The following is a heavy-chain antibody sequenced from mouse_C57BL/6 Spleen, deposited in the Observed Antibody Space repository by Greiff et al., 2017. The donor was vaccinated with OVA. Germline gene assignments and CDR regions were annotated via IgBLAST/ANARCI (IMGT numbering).Heavy chain of an antibody. Sequence: EVKLVESGGGLVQPGGSLKLSCAASGFTFSDYGMAWVRQAPRKGPEWVAFISNLAYSIYYADTVKGRFTISRENAKNTLYLERSSLRSEDTAIYYCARIDSSAWFAYWGQGTLVTVSA. J-gene: IGHJ3*01. CDR2: ISNLAYSI. D-gene: IGHD3-2*02. CDR1: GFTFSDYG. CDR3: ARIDSSAWFAY. V-gene: IGHV5-15*01.